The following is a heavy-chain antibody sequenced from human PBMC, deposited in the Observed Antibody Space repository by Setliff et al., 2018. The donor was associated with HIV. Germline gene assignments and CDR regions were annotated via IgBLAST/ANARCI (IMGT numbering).Heavy chain of an antibody. Sequence: SETLSLTCTVSGGSISSGGYYWSWIRQPAGKGLEWIGHIYTSGSTNYNPSLKSRVIISIDTSKNQFSLKLFSVTAADTAVYYCASRRGGGFLAWPDPYFGYWGQGTLVTVSS. CDR1: GGSISSGGYY. V-gene: IGHV4-61*09. CDR3: ASRRGGGFLAWPDPYFGY. J-gene: IGHJ4*02. CDR2: IYTSGST. D-gene: IGHD3-3*01.